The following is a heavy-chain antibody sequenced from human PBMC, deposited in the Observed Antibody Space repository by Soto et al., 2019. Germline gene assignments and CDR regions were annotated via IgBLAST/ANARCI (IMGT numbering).Heavy chain of an antibody. CDR1: GGSISSSSYY. D-gene: IGHD1-1*01. V-gene: IGHV4-39*01. CDR2: IYYSGST. Sequence: QLQLQESGPGLVKPSETLSLTCTVSGGSISSSSYYWGWIRQPPGKGLEWLGSIYYSGSTYYNPSLKSRVTISVDTSNKQFTLKLSSVTAADTAVYYCARQVGWNDVLNYFDYWGQGTLVTVSS. J-gene: IGHJ4*02. CDR3: ARQVGWNDVLNYFDY.